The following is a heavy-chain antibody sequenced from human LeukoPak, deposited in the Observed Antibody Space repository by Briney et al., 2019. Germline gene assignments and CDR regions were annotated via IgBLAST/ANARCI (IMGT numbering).Heavy chain of an antibody. CDR2: IIPIFGTA. CDR3: ARSGGYDSAPGSGDNYFDY. Sequence: ASVKVSCKASGGTFSSYAISWVRQASGQGLEWMGGIIPIFGTANYAQKFQGRVTITTDESTSTAYMELSSLRSEDTAVYYCARSGGYDSAPGSGDNYFDYWGQGTLVTVSS. D-gene: IGHD5-12*01. V-gene: IGHV1-69*05. CDR1: GGTFSSYA. J-gene: IGHJ4*02.